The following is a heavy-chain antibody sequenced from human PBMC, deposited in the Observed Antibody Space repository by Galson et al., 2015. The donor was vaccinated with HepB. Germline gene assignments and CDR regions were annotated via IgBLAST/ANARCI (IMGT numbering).Heavy chain of an antibody. V-gene: IGHV4-59*01. J-gene: IGHJ4*02. Sequence: ETLSLTCTVSGGSISTYYWSWIRQPPGRGLEWIGYVYYTGSSRYNSSLESRVAISVDTSKNQFSLRLSSVTAADTAVYYCAREGYDSNASFDYWGQGILVTVSS. D-gene: IGHD3-22*01. CDR1: GGSISTYY. CDR3: AREGYDSNASFDY. CDR2: VYYTGSS.